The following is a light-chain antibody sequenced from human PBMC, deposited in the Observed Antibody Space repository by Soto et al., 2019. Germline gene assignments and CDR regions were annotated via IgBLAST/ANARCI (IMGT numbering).Light chain of an antibody. CDR1: SDDVGAYNT. V-gene: IGLV2-23*01. Sequence: QSALAQPASVSGSPGHSITISYTGTSDDVGAYNTVSWYQQLPHKAPQVILYKGTQRPSGVSSRFSGSTSSNAASLTISGLQADDEADYFCCSSAPESTYSFGTGTKVTVL. CDR3: CSSAPESTYS. CDR2: KGT. J-gene: IGLJ1*01.